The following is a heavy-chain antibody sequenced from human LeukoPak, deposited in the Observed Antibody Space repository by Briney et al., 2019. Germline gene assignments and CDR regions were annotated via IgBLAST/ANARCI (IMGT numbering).Heavy chain of an antibody. V-gene: IGHV3-23*01. Sequence: GGSLKLSCAASGFTFSTYAMTWVRQAPGKGLEWVSAISGSGGSTYYADSVKGRFTISRDNSRNTLYLQMNSLRAEDTAVYYCARNGMDVWGQGTTVTVSS. CDR1: GFTFSTYA. J-gene: IGHJ6*02. CDR2: ISGSGGST. CDR3: ARNGMDV.